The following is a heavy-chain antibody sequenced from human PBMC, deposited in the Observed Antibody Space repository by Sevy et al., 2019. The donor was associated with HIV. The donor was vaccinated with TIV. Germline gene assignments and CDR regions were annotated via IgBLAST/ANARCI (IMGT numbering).Heavy chain of an antibody. CDR3: ARGGGWWEPEDAFHI. V-gene: IGHV1-2*02. Sequence: ASVKVSCRTSGYTFTGYYIHWVRQPPGQGLEWMGWINPNSGGTNYAQKFQGRVTMTTDTYISTAYMELSKLRSDDMDVYYCARGGGWWEPEDAFHISGQGTMVTVSS. CDR1: GYTFTGYY. CDR2: INPNSGGT. D-gene: IGHD2-15*01. J-gene: IGHJ3*02.